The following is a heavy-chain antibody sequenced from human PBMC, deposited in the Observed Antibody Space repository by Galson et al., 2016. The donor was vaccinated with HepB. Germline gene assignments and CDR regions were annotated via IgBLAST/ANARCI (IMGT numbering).Heavy chain of an antibody. CDR3: ARLRRHSVGVTGELKRYFDP. CDR2: IYHSGSA. V-gene: IGHV4-31*03. D-gene: IGHD2-21*02. Sequence: TLSLTCTVSGGSISSGGYYWSWIRQHPGKGLEWIGYIYHSGSAHYNPSLKSRVTISVDTAKNQFSLKLSSVTAADTAIYYCARLRRHSVGVTGELKRYFDPWGQGTLVTVS. J-gene: IGHJ5*02. CDR1: GGSISSGGYY.